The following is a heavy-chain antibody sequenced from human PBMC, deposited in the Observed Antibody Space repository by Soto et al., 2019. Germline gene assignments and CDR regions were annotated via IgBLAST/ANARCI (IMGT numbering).Heavy chain of an antibody. J-gene: IGHJ4*02. Sequence: SETLSLTSSVSNSSISTFYWSWIRQPPGKGLEWIGYIYYTGVTNYNPSLKSRLTISLETPKKQFYLKLSSLTAADTAVYYCARGRFTTVTTWWYFDYWGQGALVTVSS. CDR3: ARGRFTTVTTWWYFDY. D-gene: IGHD4-17*01. CDR1: NSSISTFY. V-gene: IGHV4-59*01. CDR2: IYYTGVT.